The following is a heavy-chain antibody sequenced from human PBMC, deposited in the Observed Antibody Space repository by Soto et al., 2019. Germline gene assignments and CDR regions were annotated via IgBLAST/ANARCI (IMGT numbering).Heavy chain of an antibody. CDR1: GGSMRSYD. CDR2: IYYSGST. CDR3: ARQLGLITIFGVVIHNWFDP. Sequence: SETLALTCTVSGGSMRSYDGSWIRQPPGKGLEWIGYIYYSGSTNYNPSLKRRVTISVDTSKNQFSLKLSSVTAADTAVYYCARQLGLITIFGVVIHNWFDPWGQRTLVTVSS. D-gene: IGHD3-3*01. V-gene: IGHV4-59*08. J-gene: IGHJ5*02.